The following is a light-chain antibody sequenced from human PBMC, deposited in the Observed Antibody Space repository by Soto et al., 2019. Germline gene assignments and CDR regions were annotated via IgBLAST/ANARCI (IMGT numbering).Light chain of an antibody. V-gene: IGKV3-15*01. CDR3: QHYTIWPPWT. Sequence: EIVMTQSPATLSVSPGERATLSCRASQSVSSNLAWYQQKPGQAPRLLIYGASTRATGIPARFSGSGSGTEFTLTIRSLQSADFAIYYCQHYTIWPPWTFGQGTKVEIK. J-gene: IGKJ1*01. CDR2: GAS. CDR1: QSVSSN.